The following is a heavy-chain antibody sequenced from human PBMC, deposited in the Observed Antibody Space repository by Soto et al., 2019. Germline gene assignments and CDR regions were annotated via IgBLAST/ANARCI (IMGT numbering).Heavy chain of an antibody. CDR1: GYTFTSDA. V-gene: IGHV1-3*01. J-gene: IGHJ4*02. D-gene: IGHD6-19*01. CDR3: ARVVGPIAVAAYGSFDN. CDR2: INAGNGNT. Sequence: GASVKVSCKASGYTFTSDAMHWVREAPGQRLEWMGWINAGNGNTKYSQKFQGRVTITRDTSASTAYMELSSLRSEDTAVYYCARVVGPIAVAAYGSFDNLGQGTLGTGSS.